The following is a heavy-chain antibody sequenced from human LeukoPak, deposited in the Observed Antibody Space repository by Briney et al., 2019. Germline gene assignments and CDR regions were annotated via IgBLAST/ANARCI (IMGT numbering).Heavy chain of an antibody. Sequence: GESLKISCKGSGYSFTSYWIGWVCQMPGKGLEWMGIIYPGDSDTRYSPSFQGQVTISADKSISTAYLQWSSLKASDTAMYYCARSGGYYGSGSSPFDYWGQGTLVTVSS. CDR1: GYSFTSYW. D-gene: IGHD3-10*01. CDR2: IYPGDSDT. V-gene: IGHV5-51*01. J-gene: IGHJ4*02. CDR3: ARSGGYYGSGSSPFDY.